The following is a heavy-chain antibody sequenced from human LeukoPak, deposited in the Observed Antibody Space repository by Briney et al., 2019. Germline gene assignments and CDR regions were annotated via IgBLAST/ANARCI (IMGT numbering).Heavy chain of an antibody. J-gene: IGHJ4*02. CDR3: ARDSLEAAAGTFDY. D-gene: IGHD6-13*01. CDR1: GGSISSYY. CDR2: IYYSGST. V-gene: IGHV4-59*12. Sequence: PSETLSLTCTVSGGSISSYYWSWIRQPPGKGLEWIGYIYYSGSTYYNPSLKSRVTISVDTSKNQFSLKLSSVTAADTAVYYCARDSLEAAAGTFDYWGQGTLVTVSS.